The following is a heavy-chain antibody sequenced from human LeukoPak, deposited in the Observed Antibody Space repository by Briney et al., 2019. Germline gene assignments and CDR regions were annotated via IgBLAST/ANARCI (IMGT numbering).Heavy chain of an antibody. Sequence: SVKVSCKASGGTFSSYAISWVRQAPGQGLERMGGIIPIFGTANYAQKFQGRVTITADESTSTAYMELSSLRSEDTAVYYCAGEGGCSSTSCPDYWGQGTLVTVSS. CDR1: GGTFSSYA. J-gene: IGHJ4*02. CDR2: IIPIFGTA. CDR3: AGEGGCSSTSCPDY. D-gene: IGHD2-2*01. V-gene: IGHV1-69*01.